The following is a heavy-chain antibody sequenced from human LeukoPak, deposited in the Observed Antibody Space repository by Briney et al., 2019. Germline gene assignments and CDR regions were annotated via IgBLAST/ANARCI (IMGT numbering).Heavy chain of an antibody. J-gene: IGHJ4*02. V-gene: IGHV3-11*04. Sequence: GGSLRLSCAASGFTFSDYYMSWIRQAPGKGLEWVSYISSSGSTIYYADSVKGRFTISRDNAKNSLYLQMNSLRAEDTAVYNCARDFAAGQYYYDSSGSIGGYWGQGILVTVSS. CDR2: ISSSGSTI. CDR1: GFTFSDYY. CDR3: ARDFAAGQYYYDSSGSIGGY. D-gene: IGHD3-22*01.